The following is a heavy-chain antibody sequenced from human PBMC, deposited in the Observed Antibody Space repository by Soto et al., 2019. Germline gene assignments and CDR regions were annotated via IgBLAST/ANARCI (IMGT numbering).Heavy chain of an antibody. V-gene: IGHV3-48*02. CDR1: GFTFSIYS. CDR3: ARERGFYDSSGTGFDY. CDR2: ISDSISTI. Sequence: PWGSRRLSCAASGFTFSIYSMNWVRQAPGKGLEWVSYISDSISTIHYADSVKGRFTISRDNAKNSLYLQMNSLRDEDTAVYYCARERGFYDSSGTGFDYWGQETLVNVSS. D-gene: IGHD3-22*01. J-gene: IGHJ4*02.